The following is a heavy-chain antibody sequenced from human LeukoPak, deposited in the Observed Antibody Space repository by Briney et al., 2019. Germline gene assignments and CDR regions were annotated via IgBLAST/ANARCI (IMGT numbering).Heavy chain of an antibody. J-gene: IGHJ6*02. D-gene: IGHD3-22*01. CDR3: ARIMGGGYPNYGMDV. Sequence: LTSESLRLSCAASGFIFDDYGMSWTWKAPHQGLDRDSGINWNGGSTGYADSVMGRFTISRDNAKNSLYLQMNSLRAEDTALYHCARIMGGGYPNYGMDVWGQGTTVTVSS. CDR2: INWNGGST. CDR1: GFIFDDYG. V-gene: IGHV3-20*01.